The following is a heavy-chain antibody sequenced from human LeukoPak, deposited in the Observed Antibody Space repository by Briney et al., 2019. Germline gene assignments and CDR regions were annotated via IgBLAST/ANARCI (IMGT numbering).Heavy chain of an antibody. CDR3: ARAATPRYCSTTSCYWKGWFDP. V-gene: IGHV1-69*13. D-gene: IGHD2-2*01. J-gene: IGHJ5*02. Sequence: GASVKVSCKASGGTLSRFAISWVRQAPGQGLEWMGGIIAIFGTANYAQKFQGRVTITADESTGTAYMELNSLRSEDTAVYYCARAATPRYCSTTSCYWKGWFDPWGQGTLVTVSS. CDR1: GGTLSRFA. CDR2: IIAIFGTA.